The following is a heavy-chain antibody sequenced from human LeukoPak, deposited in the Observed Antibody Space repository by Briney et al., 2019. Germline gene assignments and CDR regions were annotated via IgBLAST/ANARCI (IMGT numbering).Heavy chain of an antibody. CDR3: ASSLDGEQWLVPYFDY. D-gene: IGHD6-19*01. CDR2: ISGSGGST. Sequence: GGSLRLSCAASGFTFSSYAMSWVRQAPGKGLEWVSAISGSGGSTYYADSVKGRFTISRDNSKNTLYLQMNSLRAEDTAVYYCASSLDGEQWLVPYFDYWGQGTLVTVSS. J-gene: IGHJ4*02. V-gene: IGHV3-23*01. CDR1: GFTFSSYA.